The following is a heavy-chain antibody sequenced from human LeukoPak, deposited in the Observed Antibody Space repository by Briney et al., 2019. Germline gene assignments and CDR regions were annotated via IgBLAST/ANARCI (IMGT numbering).Heavy chain of an antibody. Sequence: GGSLRLSCVASGFTFASHAVSWVRQAPGKGLEWVSSISESGDNTYYADSVKGRFTISRDTSKNTLYLQMNSLRTEDTAVYYCAKLLGEAGGPWGQGTLVTVSS. CDR3: AKLLGEAGGP. D-gene: IGHD3-10*01. J-gene: IGHJ5*02. CDR2: ISESGDNT. CDR1: GFTFASHA. V-gene: IGHV3-23*01.